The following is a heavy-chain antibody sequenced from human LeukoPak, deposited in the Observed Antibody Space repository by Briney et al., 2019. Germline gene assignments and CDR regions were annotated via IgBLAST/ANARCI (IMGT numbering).Heavy chain of an antibody. J-gene: IGHJ4*02. Sequence: GGSLRLSCAASGFTFSSNTMSWVRQAPGRGLEWVSVISGSGSSTYYADSVKGRFTISRDNSMNTLYLQMNSLRAEDTAVYYCAKGTPGLVVVPAALLDYGYWGQGTLVTVSS. CDR3: AKGTPGLVVVPAALLDYGY. CDR1: GFTFSSNT. D-gene: IGHD2-2*01. V-gene: IGHV3-23*01. CDR2: ISGSGSST.